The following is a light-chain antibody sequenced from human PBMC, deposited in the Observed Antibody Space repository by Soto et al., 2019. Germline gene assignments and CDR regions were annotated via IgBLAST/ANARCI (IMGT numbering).Light chain of an antibody. CDR1: SSDVGDYNY. V-gene: IGLV2-11*01. Sequence: QSVLTQPRSVSGSPGQSVTISCTGTSSDVGDYNYVSWYQHHPDKAPQLIIYDVSKRPSGVPGRFSGSKSGNTASLTISGLQAEDGADYYCCSYAGSSTFVFGTGTKVTVL. CDR2: DVS. CDR3: CSYAGSSTFV. J-gene: IGLJ1*01.